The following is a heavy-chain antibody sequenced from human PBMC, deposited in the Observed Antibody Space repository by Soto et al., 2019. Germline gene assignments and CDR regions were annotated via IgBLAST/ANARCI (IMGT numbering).Heavy chain of an antibody. Sequence: GGSLRLSCAASGFTFSSYAMSWVRQGPGKGLDWVSAISDTGGTMYYTDSVKGRFTVSRDNSKNTLYLQMNSLRAEDTAIYYCAKLSSYYDFWSGPDAFDIWGQGTMVTVSS. J-gene: IGHJ3*02. CDR3: AKLSSYYDFWSGPDAFDI. V-gene: IGHV3-23*01. CDR1: GFTFSSYA. D-gene: IGHD3-3*01. CDR2: ISDTGGTM.